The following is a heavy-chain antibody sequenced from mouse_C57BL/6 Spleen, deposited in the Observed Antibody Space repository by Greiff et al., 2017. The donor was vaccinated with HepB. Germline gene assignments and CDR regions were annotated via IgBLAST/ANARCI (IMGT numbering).Heavy chain of an antibody. D-gene: IGHD2-5*01. CDR2: ISNGGGST. Sequence: EVQLVESGGGLVQPGGSLKLSCAASGFTFSDYYMYWVRQTPDKRLEWVAYISNGGGSTYYPDTVKGRFTIFRDNAKNTLYLQMSRLKSEDTAMYYCARPYSNYEAWFAYWGQGTLVTVSA. V-gene: IGHV5-12*01. J-gene: IGHJ3*01. CDR3: ARPYSNYEAWFAY. CDR1: GFTFSDYY.